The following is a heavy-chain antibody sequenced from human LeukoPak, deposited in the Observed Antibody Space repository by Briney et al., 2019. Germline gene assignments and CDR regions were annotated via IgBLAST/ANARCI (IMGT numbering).Heavy chain of an antibody. J-gene: IGHJ5*02. CDR2: ISHSGST. V-gene: IGHV4-38-2*02. D-gene: IGHD3-3*01. CDR3: ARDSGYYDFWSGYFLSATPGGGFDP. Sequence: SETLSLTCSVAGYSISSGYYWGWIRPPPGKGLEWIGSISHSGSTYYNPSLKSRVTISVDTSKNHFSLKLSSVTAADTAVYYCARDSGYYDFWSGYFLSATPGGGFDPWGQGTLVTVSS. CDR1: GYSISSGYY.